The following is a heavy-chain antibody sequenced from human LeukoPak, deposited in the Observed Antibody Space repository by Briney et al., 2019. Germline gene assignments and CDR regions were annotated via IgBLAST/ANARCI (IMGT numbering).Heavy chain of an antibody. D-gene: IGHD4-17*01. J-gene: IGHJ4*02. CDR2: IWYDGSIN. CDR1: GFTFSSYG. V-gene: IGHV3-33*06. CDR3: AKDGDTVTLSYFDY. Sequence: PGGSLRLSCAASGFTFSSYGMHWVRQAPGKGLEWVAVIWYDGSINNYADSVKGRFTISRDNSKNTLYLQMNSLRAEDTAVYYCAKDGDTVTLSYFDYWGQGTLVTVSS.